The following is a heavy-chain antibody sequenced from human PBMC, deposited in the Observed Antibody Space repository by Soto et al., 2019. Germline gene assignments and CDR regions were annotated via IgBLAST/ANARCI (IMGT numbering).Heavy chain of an antibody. CDR2: INHSGST. CDR3: ARRRIAARPLDY. V-gene: IGHV4-34*01. D-gene: IGHD6-6*01. J-gene: IGHJ4*02. Sequence: QVQLQQWGAGLLKPSETLSLTCAVYGGSFSGYYWSWIRQPPGKGLEWIGEINHSGSTNYNPSLKSRVTISVDTSKNQFSLKLSSATAADTAVYYCARRRIAARPLDYWGQGTLVTVSS. CDR1: GGSFSGYY.